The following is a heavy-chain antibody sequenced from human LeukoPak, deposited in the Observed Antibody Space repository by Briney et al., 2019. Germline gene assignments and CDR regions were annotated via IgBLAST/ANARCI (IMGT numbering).Heavy chain of an antibody. J-gene: IGHJ4*02. CDR2: IYYSGRT. CDR1: GVSISTSSYY. V-gene: IGHV4-39*07. Sequence: SETLSLTCTVSGVSISTSSYYWGWVRQPPGKGLEWIGNIYYSGRTYYSPSPKSRVTMSVDTSKNQFSLKLSSVTAADTAVYYCARASGYYYDSSGSYYFDYWGQGTLVTVSS. CDR3: ARASGYYYDSSGSYYFDY. D-gene: IGHD3-22*01.